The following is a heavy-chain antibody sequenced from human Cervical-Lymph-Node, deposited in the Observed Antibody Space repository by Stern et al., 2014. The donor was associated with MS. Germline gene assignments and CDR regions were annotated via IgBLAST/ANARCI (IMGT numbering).Heavy chain of an antibody. Sequence: EVQLVESGGDLVKPGGSLRLSCAASGFSFSDYSMHWVRQAPGKGLEWLSSITSNGTYIFYADSVKGRFTISRDNAKDSLFLQMHSLRAEDTAVYYCARRGGIHYFDSWGQGTLVSVSS. CDR1: GFSFSDYS. D-gene: IGHD3-16*01. V-gene: IGHV3-21*01. J-gene: IGHJ4*02. CDR2: ITSNGTYI. CDR3: ARRGGIHYFDS.